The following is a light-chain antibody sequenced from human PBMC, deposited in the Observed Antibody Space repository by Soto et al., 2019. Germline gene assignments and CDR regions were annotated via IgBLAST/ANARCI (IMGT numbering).Light chain of an antibody. CDR1: SSDVGGYNY. V-gene: IGLV2-11*01. CDR3: CSYAGSYTV. CDR2: DVS. J-gene: IGLJ2*01. Sequence: QSALTQPRSVSGSPGQSVTISCTGTSSDVGGYNYVSWYQQHPGKAPKLMIYDVSKRPSGVPDRFSGSKSGNTASLTISGLQAEGEADYYCCSYAGSYTVFGGGTKLTVL.